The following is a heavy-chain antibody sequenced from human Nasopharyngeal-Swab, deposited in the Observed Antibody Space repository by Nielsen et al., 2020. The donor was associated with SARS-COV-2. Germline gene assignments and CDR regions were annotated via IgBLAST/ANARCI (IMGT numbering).Heavy chain of an antibody. CDR1: GGTFSSYA. J-gene: IGHJ4*02. Sequence: SVKVSCKASGGTFSSYAISWVRQAPGQGLEWMGGIIPIFGTANYAQKFQGRVTITADKSTSTAYMELSSLRSEDTAVYYCARGRYDSSGSGDYWGQGTLVTVSS. V-gene: IGHV1-69*06. CDR2: IIPIFGTA. D-gene: IGHD3-22*01. CDR3: ARGRYDSSGSGDY.